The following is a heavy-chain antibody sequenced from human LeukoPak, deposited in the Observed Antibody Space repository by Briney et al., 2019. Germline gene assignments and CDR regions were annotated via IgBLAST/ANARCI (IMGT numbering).Heavy chain of an antibody. Sequence: SETLSLTCAVYGGSFSGYYWSWIRQPPGKGLEWIGEINHSGSTNYNPSLKSRVTISVDTSKNQFSPKLSSVTAADTAVYYCAGRGELLRKTFDYWGQGTLVTVSS. D-gene: IGHD1-26*01. CDR2: INHSGST. CDR1: GGSFSGYY. J-gene: IGHJ4*02. CDR3: AGRGELLRKTFDY. V-gene: IGHV4-34*01.